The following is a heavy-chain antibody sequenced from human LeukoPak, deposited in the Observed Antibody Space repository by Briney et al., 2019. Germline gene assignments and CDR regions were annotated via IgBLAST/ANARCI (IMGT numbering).Heavy chain of an antibody. CDR3: AKDRGPRFLYMAV. CDR2: IYYSGST. V-gene: IGHV4-59*01. D-gene: IGHD3-10*01. CDR1: GGSIGSYY. J-gene: IGHJ6*03. Sequence: SETLSLTCTVSGGSIGSYYWSWIRQPPGKGLEWIGYIYYSGSTNYNPSLKSRVTISVDTSKNQFSLKLSSVTAADTALYYCAKDRGPRFLYMAVWGKGTTVTVSS.